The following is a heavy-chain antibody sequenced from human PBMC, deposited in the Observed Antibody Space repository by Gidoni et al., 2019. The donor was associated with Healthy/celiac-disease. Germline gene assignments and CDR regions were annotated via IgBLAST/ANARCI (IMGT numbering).Heavy chain of an antibody. D-gene: IGHD1-1*01. CDR3: ARQITGTLDY. V-gene: IGHV4-39*01. J-gene: IGHJ4*02. CDR2: IYYSGST. CDR1: GRSISSSSYY. Sequence: QLQLQESGPGLVKPSETLSPTSTVSGRSISSSSYYWGWLRQPPGKGLEWIGSIYYSGSTYYNPSLKSRVTISVDTSKNQFSLKLSSVTAADTAVYYCARQITGTLDYWGQGTLVTVSS.